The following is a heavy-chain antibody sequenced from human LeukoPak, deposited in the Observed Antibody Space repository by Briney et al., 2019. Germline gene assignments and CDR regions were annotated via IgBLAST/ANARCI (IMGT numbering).Heavy chain of an antibody. D-gene: IGHD4-17*01. CDR3: GRLPYGDYLSMDV. CDR2: IYPGDSDT. CDR1: GYRFTNYW. V-gene: IGHV5-51*01. J-gene: IGHJ6*03. Sequence: GESLKISCKGSGYRFTNYWIGWVRQMPGKGLEWMGIIYPGDSDTRYSPSFQGQVTISADKSISTAYLQWSSLKASDTAMYYCGRLPYGDYLSMDVWGKGTTVTISS.